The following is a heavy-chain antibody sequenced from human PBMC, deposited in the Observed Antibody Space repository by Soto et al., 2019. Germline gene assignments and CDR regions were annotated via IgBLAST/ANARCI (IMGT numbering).Heavy chain of an antibody. D-gene: IGHD3-3*01. CDR2: ISSSGTTI. J-gene: IGHJ6*03. Sequence: EVQLVESGGGLVQPGGSLRLSCAASGFTFSSYSMNWVRQAPGKGLEWVSFISSSGTTIYYADSVKGRFTISRDNAKNSLYLQMNSLRAEDTAVYYCARIGFYDFWSGYESAMDVWGKGTTVTVSS. CDR1: GFTFSSYS. CDR3: ARIGFYDFWSGYESAMDV. V-gene: IGHV3-48*01.